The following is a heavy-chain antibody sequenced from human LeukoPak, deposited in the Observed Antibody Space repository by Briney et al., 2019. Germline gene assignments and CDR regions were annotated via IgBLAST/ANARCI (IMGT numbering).Heavy chain of an antibody. Sequence: GGSLRLSCAASGFTFSHYAMSWVRQGPGKGLEWVSTIDGSGRDTFYSDSVKGRFTISRDNSKNTLFLRMNSLGAEDTATYFCGGRTGSGSFYDYWGQGTLVTVSS. CDR3: GGRTGSGSFYDY. CDR2: IDGSGRDT. D-gene: IGHD3-10*01. CDR1: GFTFSHYA. J-gene: IGHJ4*02. V-gene: IGHV3-23*01.